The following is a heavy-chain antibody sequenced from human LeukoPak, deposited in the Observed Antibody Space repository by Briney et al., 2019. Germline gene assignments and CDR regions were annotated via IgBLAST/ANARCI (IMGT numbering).Heavy chain of an antibody. CDR1: GFTFSSYS. CDR3: AFPGGEHGFGY. J-gene: IGHJ4*02. CDR2: IDTTGSYL. D-gene: IGHD2-2*03. V-gene: IGHV3-21*01. Sequence: PGGLLRLSCAASGFTFSSYSMNWVRQAPGKGLEWVSSIDTTGSYLYYADSVKGRFTISRDSAKNSLYLQMNSLRAEDTAVYYCAFPGGEHGFGYWGQGTLVSVFS.